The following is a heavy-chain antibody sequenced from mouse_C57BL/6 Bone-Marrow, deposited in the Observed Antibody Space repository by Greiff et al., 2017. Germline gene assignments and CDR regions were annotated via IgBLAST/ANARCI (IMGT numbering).Heavy chain of an antibody. CDR2: ISYSGST. V-gene: IGHV3-1*01. J-gene: IGHJ3*01. CDR3: ARGHGSSYTWFAY. Sequence: EVKLMESGHGMVKPSQSLSLTCTVTGYSITSGYDWHWIRHFPGNKLEWMGYISYSGSTNYNPSLKSRISITHDTSKNHFFLKLNSVTTEDTATYYCARGHGSSYTWFAYWGQGTLVTVSA. CDR1: GYSITSGYD. D-gene: IGHD1-1*01.